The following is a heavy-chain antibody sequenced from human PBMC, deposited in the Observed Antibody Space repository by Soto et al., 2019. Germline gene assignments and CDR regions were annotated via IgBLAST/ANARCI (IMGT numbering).Heavy chain of an antibody. J-gene: IGHJ4*02. CDR2: ISYDGSNK. D-gene: IGHD2-2*01. V-gene: IGHV3-30*18. CDR1: GFTFSSYG. Sequence: GGSLRLSCAASGFTFSSYGMHWVRQAPGKGLEWVAVISYDGSNKYYADSVKGRFTISRDNSKNTLYLQMNSLRAEDTAVYYCAKSPPAYCSSTSCYPWGIDYWGQGTLVTVSS. CDR3: AKSPPAYCSSTSCYPWGIDY.